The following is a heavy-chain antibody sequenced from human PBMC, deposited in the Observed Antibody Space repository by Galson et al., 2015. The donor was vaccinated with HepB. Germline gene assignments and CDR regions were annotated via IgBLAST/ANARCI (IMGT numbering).Heavy chain of an antibody. V-gene: IGHV1-18*01. J-gene: IGHJ6*02. CDR3: ARRGITMVRGVIDMPVYYGMDV. D-gene: IGHD3-10*01. CDR2: ISAYNGNT. CDR1: GYTFTSYG. Sequence: SVKVSCKASGYTFTSYGISWVRQAPGQGLEWMGWISAYNGNTNYAQKLQGRVTMTTDTSTSTAYMELRSLRSDDTAVYYCARRGITMVRGVIDMPVYYGMDVWGQGTTVTVSS.